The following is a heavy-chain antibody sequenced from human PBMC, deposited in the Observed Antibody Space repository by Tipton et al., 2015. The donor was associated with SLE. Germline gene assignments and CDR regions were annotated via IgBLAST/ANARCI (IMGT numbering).Heavy chain of an antibody. CDR2: MNPNSGNT. V-gene: IGHV1-8*01. J-gene: IGHJ6*02. CDR3: ARVSGFWSGSPEGMDV. D-gene: IGHD3-3*01. CDR1: GYTFTSYD. Sequence: TGAEVKKPGASVKVSCKASGYTFTSYDINWVRQATGQGLEWMGWMNPNSGNTGYAQKFQGRVTMTRNTSISTAYMELSSLRSEDTAVYYCARVSGFWSGSPEGMDVWGQGTTVTVSS.